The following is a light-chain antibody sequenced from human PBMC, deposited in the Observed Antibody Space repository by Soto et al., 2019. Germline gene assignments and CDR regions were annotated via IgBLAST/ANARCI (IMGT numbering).Light chain of an antibody. CDR1: SRDVGAYDY. CDR3: CSYADGSIYF. Sequence: QSALTQPASVSGSPGQSITISCTGTSRDVGAYDYVSWYLQYPDKAPQLLIYYVDHRPSGVSSRVSGSKSGNTASLTISGLQAEDEGDYYCCSYADGSIYFFGTGTKLTVL. J-gene: IGLJ1*01. V-gene: IGLV2-14*03. CDR2: YVD.